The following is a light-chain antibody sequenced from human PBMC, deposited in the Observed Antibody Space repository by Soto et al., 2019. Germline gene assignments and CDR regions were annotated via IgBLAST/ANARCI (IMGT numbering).Light chain of an antibody. J-gene: IGLJ3*02. V-gene: IGLV1-40*01. CDR2: GNS. CDR1: SSNIGAGYD. Sequence: QSVLTQPPSVSGAPGQRVTISCTGSSSNIGAGYDVHWYQQLPGTAPKLLIYGNSNRPSGVPDRFSGSKSGTSASLAITGVQAEDEADYYCQSYDSSLNGGVFGGGTQLTVL. CDR3: QSYDSSLNGGV.